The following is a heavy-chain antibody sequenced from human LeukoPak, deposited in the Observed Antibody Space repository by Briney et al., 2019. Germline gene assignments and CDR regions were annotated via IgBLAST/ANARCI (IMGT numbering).Heavy chain of an antibody. CDR3: AQGGSEIYYFYHGMDV. CDR1: GLSLNSFA. CDR2: ISYDGSNK. V-gene: IGHV3-30*03. J-gene: IGHJ6*02. D-gene: IGHD3-10*01. Sequence: QSGGSLRLSCAASGLSLNSFAIHWVRQAPGKGLEWVTEISYDGSNKHYADSVRGRFTISRDNSKNTLYLQMNSLRSDDTAVYYCAQGGSEIYYFYHGMDVWGRGTTVTVSS.